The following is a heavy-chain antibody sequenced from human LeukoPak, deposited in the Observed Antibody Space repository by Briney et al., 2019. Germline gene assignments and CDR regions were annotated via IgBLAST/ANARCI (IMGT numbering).Heavy chain of an antibody. V-gene: IGHV3-30*04. CDR2: ISYDGSNK. D-gene: IGHD5-12*01. CDR1: GFTFSSYA. Sequence: GGSLRLSCAASGFTFSSYAMHWVRQAPGKGLEWVAVISYDGSNKYYADSVKGRFTISRDNSKNTLYLQMNSLRAEDTAVYYCAKVGSGYAYYYYMDVWGKGTTVTISS. CDR3: AKVGSGYAYYYYMDV. J-gene: IGHJ6*03.